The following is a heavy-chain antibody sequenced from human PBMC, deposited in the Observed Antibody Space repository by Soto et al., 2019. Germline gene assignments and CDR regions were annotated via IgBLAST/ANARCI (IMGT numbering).Heavy chain of an antibody. CDR1: GGIFHGYG. D-gene: IGHD1-7*01. V-gene: IGHV3-33*01. CDR3: ARDGIGGTVFRGYLDY. CDR2: IRFDGSNE. Sequence: QEQLVESGGGVVQPGTSLRLSCAVPGGIFHGYGMHWVRQGPGKGLEWVAIIRFDGSNEEYADSVKGQFTISRDNSKNTLYLQMNTLGAEDTAVYYCARDGIGGTVFRGYLDYWGRGTVVTVSS. J-gene: IGHJ4*02.